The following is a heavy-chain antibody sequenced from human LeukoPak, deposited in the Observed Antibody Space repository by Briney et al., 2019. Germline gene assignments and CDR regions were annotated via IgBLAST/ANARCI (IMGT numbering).Heavy chain of an antibody. CDR2: IHSSGST. Sequence: SETLSLTCTVSGGSISNYYWTWIRQPAGKGLEWIGRIHSSGSTYYNPSLKSRVTLSIHTSQNQFSLRLTAVTAADTAMYYCARVPRSYYGSGSYYNALDYWGQGTLVTVSS. V-gene: IGHV4-4*07. D-gene: IGHD3-10*01. J-gene: IGHJ4*02. CDR3: ARVPRSYYGSGSYYNALDY. CDR1: GGSISNYY.